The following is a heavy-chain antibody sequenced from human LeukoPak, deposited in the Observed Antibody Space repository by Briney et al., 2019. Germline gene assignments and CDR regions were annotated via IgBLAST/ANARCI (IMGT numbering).Heavy chain of an antibody. J-gene: IGHJ4*02. V-gene: IGHV3-48*01. Sequence: GGSLRLSCAASGFTFSSHSMNCVRQPPGKGLEEGSYISCSSSTIYYADSVKGRFTISGDNAKHSLYLQMNSLRAEDTAVYYCASMESGYSGYASDPGDYWGQGTLVTVSS. CDR3: ASMESGYSGYASDPGDY. CDR2: ISCSSSTI. CDR1: GFTFSSHS. D-gene: IGHD5-12*01.